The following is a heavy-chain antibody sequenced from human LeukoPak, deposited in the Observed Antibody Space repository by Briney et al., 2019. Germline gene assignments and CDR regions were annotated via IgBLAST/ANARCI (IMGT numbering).Heavy chain of an antibody. Sequence: GASVKVSCKASGYTFTSYDINWVRQATGQGLEWMGWMNPNSGNTGYAQKFQGRVTMTRNTSISTAYMELSSLRSEDTAVYYCARGIGSYGNDYFDYWGQGTLVTVYS. CDR3: ARGIGSYGNDYFDY. CDR1: GYTFTSYD. D-gene: IGHD5-18*01. J-gene: IGHJ4*02. CDR2: MNPNSGNT. V-gene: IGHV1-8*01.